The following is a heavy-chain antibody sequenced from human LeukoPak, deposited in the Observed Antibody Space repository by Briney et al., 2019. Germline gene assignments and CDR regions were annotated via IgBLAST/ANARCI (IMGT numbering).Heavy chain of an antibody. J-gene: IGHJ4*02. CDR3: AKIAIAIVGATNDFDY. Sequence: GGSLRLSCAASGFTFSSYAMSWVRQAPGKGLEWVSAISGSGGSTYYADSVKGRFTISRDNSKNTLYLQMNSLRAEDTAVYYCAKIAIAIVGATNDFDYWGQGTLVTVSS. D-gene: IGHD1-26*01. V-gene: IGHV3-23*01. CDR1: GFTFSSYA. CDR2: ISGSGGST.